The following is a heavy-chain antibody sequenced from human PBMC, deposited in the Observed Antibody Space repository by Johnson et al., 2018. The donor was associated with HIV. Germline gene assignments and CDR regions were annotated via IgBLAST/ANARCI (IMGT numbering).Heavy chain of an antibody. Sequence: QVQLVESGGGLVKPGGSLRLSCVTSGFTFRKSGMHWVRQAPGTGLAWVAFIRYDGNNKYYADSLPGRLPISRDNSKDTMYLQMSSLRAEDTAVYYCARDKAVGYSSGWHAFDIWGQGTMVTVSS. CDR3: ARDKAVGYSSGWHAFDI. V-gene: IGHV3-30*02. J-gene: IGHJ3*02. D-gene: IGHD6-19*01. CDR1: GFTFRKSG. CDR2: IRYDGNNK.